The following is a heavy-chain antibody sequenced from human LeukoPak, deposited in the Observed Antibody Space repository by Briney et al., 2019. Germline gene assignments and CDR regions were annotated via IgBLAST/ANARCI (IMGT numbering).Heavy chain of an antibody. CDR2: INHSGST. CDR3: ARAYGGNDY. Sequence: PSETLSLTCAVYGGSFSGYYWSWICQPPGKGLEWIGEINHSGSTNYNPPLKSRVTISVDTSKNQFSLKLSSVTAADTAVYYCARAYGGNDYWGQGTLVTVSS. J-gene: IGHJ4*02. D-gene: IGHD4/OR15-4a*01. V-gene: IGHV4-34*01. CDR1: GGSFSGYY.